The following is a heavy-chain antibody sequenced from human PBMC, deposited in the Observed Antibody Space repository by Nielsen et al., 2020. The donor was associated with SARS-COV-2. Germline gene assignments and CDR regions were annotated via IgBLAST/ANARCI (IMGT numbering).Heavy chain of an antibody. V-gene: IGHV3-48*02. CDR2: ISSSSSTI. Sequence: GESLKISCAASGFTFSSYSMNWVRQAPGKGLEWVSYISSSSSTIYYADSVKGRFTISRDNAKNSLYLQMNSLRDEDTAVYYYARRAAADLYYYYGMDVWGQGTTVTVSS. J-gene: IGHJ6*02. CDR3: ARRAAADLYYYYGMDV. CDR1: GFTFSSYS. D-gene: IGHD6-13*01.